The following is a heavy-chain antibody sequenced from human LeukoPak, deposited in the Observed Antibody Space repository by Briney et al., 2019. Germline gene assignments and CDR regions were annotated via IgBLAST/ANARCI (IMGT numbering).Heavy chain of an antibody. CDR3: ARRITIFGVVIIGAFDI. J-gene: IGHJ3*02. V-gene: IGHV5-51*01. CDR2: IYPGDSDT. D-gene: IGHD3-3*01. Sequence: GESLKISCKGSGYSFTSYWIGWVRQMPGKGLEWMGIIYPGDSDTRYSPSFQGQVTTSADKSISTAYLQWSSLKASDTAMYYCARRITIFGVVIIGAFDIWGQGTMVTVSS. CDR1: GYSFTSYW.